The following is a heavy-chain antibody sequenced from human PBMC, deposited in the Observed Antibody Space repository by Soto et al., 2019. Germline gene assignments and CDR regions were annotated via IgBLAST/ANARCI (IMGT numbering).Heavy chain of an antibody. Sequence: GASVKVSCKASGYTFTSYAMHWVRQAPGQRLEWMGWINAGNGNTKYSQKFQGRVTITRDTSASTAYMELSSLRSEDTAVYYCAGWDDYGDYFDYWGQGTLVTVSS. D-gene: IGHD4-17*01. CDR2: INAGNGNT. V-gene: IGHV1-3*01. CDR3: AGWDDYGDYFDY. J-gene: IGHJ4*02. CDR1: GYTFTSYA.